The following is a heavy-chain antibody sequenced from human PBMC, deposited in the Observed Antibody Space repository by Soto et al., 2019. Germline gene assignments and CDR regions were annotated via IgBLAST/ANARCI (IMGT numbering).Heavy chain of an antibody. CDR3: ARLGEQWLVDY. V-gene: IGHV3-33*01. D-gene: IGHD6-19*01. Sequence: QVQLVESGGGVVQPGRSLRLSCAASGFTFSSYGMHWVRQAPGKGLEWVAVIWYDGSNKYYADSVKGRFTISRDNSKNTLYLQMNSLRAEDTAVYYCARLGEQWLVDYWVQGTLVTVSS. CDR1: GFTFSSYG. CDR2: IWYDGSNK. J-gene: IGHJ4*02.